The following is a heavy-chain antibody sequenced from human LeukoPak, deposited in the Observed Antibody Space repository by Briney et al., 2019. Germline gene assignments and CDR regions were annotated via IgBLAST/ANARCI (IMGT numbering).Heavy chain of an antibody. V-gene: IGHV1-8*01. CDR2: MNPNSGNT. J-gene: IGHJ4*02. D-gene: IGHD3-16*02. Sequence: ASVKVSCKASGYTFTIYDINWVRQAPGQGLEWMGWMNPNSGNTGYAQKFQGRVTMTRNTSISTAYMELSSLRSEDTAVYYCARATIYVWGSYRYIDYWGQGTLVTVSS. CDR3: ARATIYVWGSYRYIDY. CDR1: GYTFTIYD.